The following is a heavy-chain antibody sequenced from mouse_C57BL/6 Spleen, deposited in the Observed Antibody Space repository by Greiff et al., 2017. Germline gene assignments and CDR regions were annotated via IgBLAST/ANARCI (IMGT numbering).Heavy chain of an antibody. D-gene: IGHD1-1*01. CDR3: AREGVYYGSSYYY. CDR1: GYTFTSYW. Sequence: VQLQQPGAELVKPGASVKVSCKASGYTFTSYWMHWVKQRPGQGLEWIGMIHPNSGSTNYNEKFKSKATLTVDKSSSTAYMQLSSLTSEDSAVYYCAREGVYYGSSYYYWGQGTTLTVSS. J-gene: IGHJ2*01. CDR2: IHPNSGST. V-gene: IGHV1-64*01.